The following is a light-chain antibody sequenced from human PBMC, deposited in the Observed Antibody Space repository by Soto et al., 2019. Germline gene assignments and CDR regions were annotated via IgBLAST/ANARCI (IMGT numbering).Light chain of an antibody. V-gene: IGKV3-11*01. J-gene: IGKJ5*01. CDR3: QQRSNWPAN. CDR1: QSVSSN. Sequence: EIVMTQSPATLSVSPGERATLSCGASQSVSSNLAWYQQKPGQPPRLLIYGASNRATGIPARFSGSGSGTDFTLTISNLEPEDFAVYYCQQRSNWPANFGQGTRLEI. CDR2: GAS.